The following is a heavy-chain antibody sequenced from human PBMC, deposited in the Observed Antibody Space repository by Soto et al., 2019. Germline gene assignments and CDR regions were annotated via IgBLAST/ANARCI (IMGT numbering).Heavy chain of an antibody. J-gene: IGHJ6*02. Sequence: SGPTLVNPTQTLTLTCTFSGFSLTTSGICVSWIRQSPGKALECLGFIDWADDKYYSTSLRTRLTISKDTSKNQVVLTMTNMDPVDTGTYYCARILVDTASSAYNYGMDFWGQGTTVTVSS. CDR1: GFSLTTSGIC. CDR3: ARILVDTASSAYNYGMDF. V-gene: IGHV2-70*01. D-gene: IGHD5-18*01. CDR2: IDWADDK.